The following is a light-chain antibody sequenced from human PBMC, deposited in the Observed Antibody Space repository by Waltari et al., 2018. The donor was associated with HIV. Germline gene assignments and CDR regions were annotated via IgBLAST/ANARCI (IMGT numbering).Light chain of an antibody. CDR3: SSYTSSSTYV. V-gene: IGLV2-14*01. CDR2: EVI. Sequence: QSALTQPASVSGSPGQSLTISCTVTTRDVGCYIYVSWYQQHPGKAPNRMIYEVIKRPSGVSNRYSGSKSGNTASLTTSGLQAEDEADYYCSSYTSSSTYVFGTGPKVTVL. J-gene: IGLJ1*01. CDR1: TRDVGCYIY.